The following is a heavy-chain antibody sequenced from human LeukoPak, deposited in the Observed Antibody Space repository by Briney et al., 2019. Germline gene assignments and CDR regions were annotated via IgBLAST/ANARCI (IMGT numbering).Heavy chain of an antibody. D-gene: IGHD3-10*01. CDR1: GFTFSSYG. J-gene: IGHJ3*02. CDR3: AKDSALGAFDI. Sequence: PGGSLRLSCAASGFTFSSYGMHWVRQAPGKGLEWVAVISYDGSNKYYADSVKGRFTISRDNSKNTLYLQMNSLRAEDTAVYYCAKDSALGAFDIWGQATMVTVSS. CDR2: ISYDGSNK. V-gene: IGHV3-30*18.